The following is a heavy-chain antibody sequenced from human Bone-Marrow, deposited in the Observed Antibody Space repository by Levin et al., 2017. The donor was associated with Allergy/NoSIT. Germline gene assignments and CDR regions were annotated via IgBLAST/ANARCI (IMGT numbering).Heavy chain of an antibody. D-gene: IGHD3-22*01. CDR3: ARAGGTYYYDSSGYYQLDAFDI. CDR1: GFTFSDYY. Sequence: GGSLRLSCAASGFTFSDYYMSWIRKAPGEGLEWVSYISSSGSTIYYADSVKGRFTISRDNAKNSLYLQMNSLRAEDTAVYYCARAGGTYYYDSSGYYQLDAFDIWGPGTMVTVSS. J-gene: IGHJ3*02. CDR2: ISSSGSTI. V-gene: IGHV3-11*01.